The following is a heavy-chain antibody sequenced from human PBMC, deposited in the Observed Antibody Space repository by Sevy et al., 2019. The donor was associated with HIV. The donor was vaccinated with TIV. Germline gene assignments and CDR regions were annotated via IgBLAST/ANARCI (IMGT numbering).Heavy chain of an antibody. CDR3: ARSTGGGNFDY. CDR1: GRSFSDYSDYS. J-gene: IGHJ4*02. D-gene: IGHD2-15*01. V-gene: IGHV4-34*01. Sequence: SETLSLTCAVYGRSFSDYSDYSWNWIRQRPEKGLEWIGEVNHVGSTNNSPSLKSRVSISLDMSKSQISLKLTSVTAADTXVYYCARSTGGGNFDYWGQGTLVTVSS. CDR2: VNHVGST.